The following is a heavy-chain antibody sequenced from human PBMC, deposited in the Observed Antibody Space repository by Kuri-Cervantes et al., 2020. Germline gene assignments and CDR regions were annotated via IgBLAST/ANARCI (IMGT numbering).Heavy chain of an antibody. J-gene: IGHJ5*02. Sequence: GESLKISCAASGFTFSSYWMRWVRQAPGKGLVWVSRINSDGSSTSYADSVKGRFTISRDNAKNTLYLQMNSLRAEDTAVYYCARAPFMTNWFDPWGQGTLVTVSS. V-gene: IGHV3-74*01. CDR3: ARAPFMTNWFDP. D-gene: IGHD2-21*02. CDR2: INSDGSST. CDR1: GFTFSSYW.